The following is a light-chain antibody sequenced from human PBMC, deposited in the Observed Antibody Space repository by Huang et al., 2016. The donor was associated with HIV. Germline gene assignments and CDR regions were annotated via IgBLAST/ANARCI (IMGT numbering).Light chain of an antibody. CDR3: QLHGSSLPYT. Sequence: EIVLTQSPGTLSLSPGERAALSCRASQSVSSSYLARYQQKPGQPPRLLIYGASNRATGIPDRFGGSGSGTDFTLTITRLEPEDFAVYYCQLHGSSLPYTFGQGTKLEIK. CDR2: GAS. CDR1: QSVSSSY. V-gene: IGKV3-20*01. J-gene: IGKJ2*01.